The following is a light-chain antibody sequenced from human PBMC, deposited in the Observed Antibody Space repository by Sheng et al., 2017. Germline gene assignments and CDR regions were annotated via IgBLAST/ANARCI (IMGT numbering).Light chain of an antibody. CDR3: AAWDDSLNGWV. CDR2: SND. V-gene: IGLV1-44*01. Sequence: SMLTQPSSASGTPGPERVTMSCSGSSSNIGSNTVTWYQQLPGAAPKLLIYSNDQWPSGVPERFSGSKSGTSASLAISGLQPEDEADYHCAAWDDSLNGWVFGGGTKLTVL. J-gene: IGLJ3*02. CDR1: SSNIGSNT.